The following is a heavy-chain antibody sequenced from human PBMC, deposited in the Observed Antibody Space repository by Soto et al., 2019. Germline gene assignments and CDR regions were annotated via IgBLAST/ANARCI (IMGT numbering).Heavy chain of an antibody. Sequence: QVPLVQSGAEVKKPGASVKLSCKASGYTFTSYDINWVRQATGQGLEWMGWMNPNSGNTGYAQKIQGRVTMTRNTSISTAYMELSSLRSENTAVYYCARRYSSGWTYCYYYGMDVWGQGTTVTVSS. D-gene: IGHD6-19*01. CDR1: GYTFTSYD. CDR3: ARRYSSGWTYCYYYGMDV. CDR2: MNPNSGNT. V-gene: IGHV1-8*01. J-gene: IGHJ6*02.